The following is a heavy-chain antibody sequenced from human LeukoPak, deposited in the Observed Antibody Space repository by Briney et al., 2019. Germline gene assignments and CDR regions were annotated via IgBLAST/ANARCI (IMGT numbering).Heavy chain of an antibody. D-gene: IGHD4-17*01. CDR3: AREAYGDYYFDY. J-gene: IGHJ4*02. V-gene: IGHV3-30-3*01. CDR2: ISYDGGQK. Sequence: GRSLRLSCAASGFTFRRYAMHWVRQAPGKGLEWVAVISYDGGQKYYADSVKGRFTISRDNSKNTLYLQMNSLRAEDTAVYYCAREAYGDYYFDYWGQGTPVTVSS. CDR1: GFTFRRYA.